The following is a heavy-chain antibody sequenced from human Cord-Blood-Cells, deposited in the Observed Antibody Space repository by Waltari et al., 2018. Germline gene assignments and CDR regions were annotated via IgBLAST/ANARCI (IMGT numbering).Heavy chain of an antibody. CDR3: ARDRGVRGVIDY. V-gene: IGHV1-46*01. CDR1: GYTFTSYY. J-gene: IGHJ4*02. Sequence: QVQLVQSGAEVKKHGASVKVSCTASGYTFTSYYMHWVRQAPGQGLEWVGIINPSGGSTSYAQKFQGRVTMTRDTSTSTVYMELSSLRSEDTAVYYCARDRGVRGVIDYWGQGTLVTVSS. CDR2: INPSGGST. D-gene: IGHD3-10*01.